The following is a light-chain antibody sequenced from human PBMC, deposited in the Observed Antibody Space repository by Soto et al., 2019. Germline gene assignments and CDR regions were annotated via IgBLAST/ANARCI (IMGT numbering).Light chain of an antibody. J-gene: IGLJ3*02. Sequence: QSALTQPASVSGSPGQSITISCTGTSSDAGSYNFVSWYQQHPGKAPKVMIYEDSKRPSGVSNRFSGSKSGNTASLTISGLQAEDEADYYCCSYASSSTYWVFGGGPKLTVL. V-gene: IGLV2-23*01. CDR1: SSDAGSYNF. CDR2: EDS. CDR3: CSYASSSTYWV.